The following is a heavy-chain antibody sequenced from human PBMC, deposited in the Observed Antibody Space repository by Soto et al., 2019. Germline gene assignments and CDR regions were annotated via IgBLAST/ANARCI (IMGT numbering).Heavy chain of an antibody. V-gene: IGHV4-59*08. D-gene: IGHD3-10*01. CDR1: GGSISGYY. CDR2: IYYSGRA. CDR3: DRGHVVRGVLNWFDP. J-gene: IGHJ5*02. Sequence: SETLSLTCTVSGGSISGYYWGWIRQSPGKGLELIAYIYYSGRANYNPSLKSRVTISVDTSKSQFSLKLNSVTAADTAVYYCDRGHVVRGVLNWFDPWGQGTLVTVSS.